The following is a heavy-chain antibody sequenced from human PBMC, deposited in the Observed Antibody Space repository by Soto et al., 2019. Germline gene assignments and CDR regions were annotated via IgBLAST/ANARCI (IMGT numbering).Heavy chain of an antibody. Sequence: ESLKISCKGSGFDFNSHWIAWVRQMPGKGLEWMAIMHLDDFDTRYSPSFQGQVTISVDKSISTAYLQWSSLKGSDTAMYYCARGGIDFDYWGQGTQVTVSS. V-gene: IGHV5-51*01. CDR2: MHLDDFDT. J-gene: IGHJ4*02. CDR1: GFDFNSHW. CDR3: ARGGIDFDY.